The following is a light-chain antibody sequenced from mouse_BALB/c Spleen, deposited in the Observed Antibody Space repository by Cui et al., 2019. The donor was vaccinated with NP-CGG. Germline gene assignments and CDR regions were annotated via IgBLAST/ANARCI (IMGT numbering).Light chain of an antibody. V-gene: IGLV1*01. Sequence: QAVVTQESALTTSPGETVTLTCRSSTGAVTTSNYANWVQENPDHLFTGLIGGTKNRAPGVPARFSGSLIGDKAALIITGAQTEDAAIYFCALWYSNHWVFGGGTKLTVL. CDR3: ALWYSNHWV. CDR1: TGAVTTSNY. J-gene: IGLJ1*01. CDR2: GTK.